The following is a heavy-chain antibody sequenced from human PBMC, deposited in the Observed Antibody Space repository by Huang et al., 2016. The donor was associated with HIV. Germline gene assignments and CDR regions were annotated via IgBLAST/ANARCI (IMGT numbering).Heavy chain of an antibody. J-gene: IGHJ6*02. V-gene: IGHV3-7*01. D-gene: IGHD1-7*01. CDR2: IKQDESEK. CDR1: TLTFGAYW. CDR3: ATKTAGMDI. Sequence: VESGGRSVQPGGSITLSCVGSTLTFGAYWHSWVRQPPGKGVEWVANIKQDESEKYYVDSVKGRFNISRDNARKVLFLEMDDLRVEDTAIYFCATKTAGMDIWGQGTTVTVSS.